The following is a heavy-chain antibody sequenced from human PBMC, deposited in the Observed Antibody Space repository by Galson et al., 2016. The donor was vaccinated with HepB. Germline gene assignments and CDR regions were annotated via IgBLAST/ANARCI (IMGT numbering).Heavy chain of an antibody. Sequence: SLRLSCAGSGFILSGSVIHWVRQASGKGLEWVGRSRRKNNNCATAYAASVKGRFTISRDDSKNMAFLQMTSLKTEDTAVYYCIYGAESRDYWGQGTAVTVSA. V-gene: IGHV3-73*01. CDR3: IYGAESRDY. CDR2: SRRKNNNCAT. CDR1: GFILSGSV. J-gene: IGHJ4*02. D-gene: IGHD4/OR15-4a*01.